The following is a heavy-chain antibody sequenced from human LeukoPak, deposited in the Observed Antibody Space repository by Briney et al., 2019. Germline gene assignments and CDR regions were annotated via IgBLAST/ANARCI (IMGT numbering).Heavy chain of an antibody. Sequence: GGSLRLSCAASGFTFSSYAMHWVRQAPGKGLEWVAVISYDGSNKYYADSVKGRFTISRDNSKNTLYLQMNSLRAEDTAMYYCARDESREELDTAMVRFYYYGMDVWGQGTTVTVSS. J-gene: IGHJ6*02. D-gene: IGHD5-18*01. V-gene: IGHV3-30-3*01. CDR3: ARDESREELDTAMVRFYYYGMDV. CDR1: GFTFSSYA. CDR2: ISYDGSNK.